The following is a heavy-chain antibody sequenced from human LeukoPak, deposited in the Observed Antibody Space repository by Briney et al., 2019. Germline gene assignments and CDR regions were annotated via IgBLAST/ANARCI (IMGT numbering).Heavy chain of an antibody. J-gene: IGHJ4*02. CDR1: GFAFSSYG. CDR3: AKAPASRGDYFDY. Sequence: GVSLRLSCAASGFAFSSYGMHWVRQAPGKGLEGVAVISYDGSNKYYADSVKGRFTISRDNSKNTLYLQMNSLRAEDTAVYYCAKAPASRGDYFDYWGQGTLVTVSS. D-gene: IGHD2-2*01. CDR2: ISYDGSNK. V-gene: IGHV3-30*18.